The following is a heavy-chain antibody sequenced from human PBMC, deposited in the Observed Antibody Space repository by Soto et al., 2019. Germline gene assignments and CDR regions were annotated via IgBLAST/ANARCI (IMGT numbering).Heavy chain of an antibody. D-gene: IGHD3-10*01. CDR1: GGSFSGYY. V-gene: IGHV4-34*01. Sequence: QVQLPQWGAGLLKPSETLSLTCAVYGGSFSGYYWSWIRQPPGKGLEWIGEINHSGSTNYNPSLKSRVTISVDTSKNQCSLKLSSVTAADTAVYYCARGMVRGVTNYYYYMDVWGKGTTVTVSS. CDR3: ARGMVRGVTNYYYYMDV. CDR2: INHSGST. J-gene: IGHJ6*03.